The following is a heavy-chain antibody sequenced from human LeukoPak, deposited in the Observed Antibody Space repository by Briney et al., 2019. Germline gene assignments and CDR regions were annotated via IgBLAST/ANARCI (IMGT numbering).Heavy chain of an antibody. Sequence: SETLSLTCTVSGGSISSYYWSWIRQPPGKGLEWIGYIYYSGSTSYNPSLKSRVTISVDTSKNQFSLKLGSVTAADTAVYYCARAMKQFRDDAFDIWGQGTMVTVSS. D-gene: IGHD3-10*01. CDR1: GGSISSYY. CDR2: IYYSGST. V-gene: IGHV4-59*01. CDR3: ARAMKQFRDDAFDI. J-gene: IGHJ3*02.